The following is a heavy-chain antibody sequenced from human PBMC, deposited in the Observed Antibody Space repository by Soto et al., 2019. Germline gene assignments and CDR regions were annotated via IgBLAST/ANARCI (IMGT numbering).Heavy chain of an antibody. CDR3: GKGSDYVLKSTPFRKVHYYYYYMDV. D-gene: IGHD3-16*01. Sequence: EVQLLESGGALVQSGGSLRLSCAASGFTFSNFAMSWVRQAPGQGLEWVSGISGSGDNTEHAESVKGRFTISRDNIKITLYLQMNSLRGEDTAVYYCGKGSDYVLKSTPFRKVHYYYYYMDVWGKGITVTVSS. J-gene: IGHJ6*03. CDR2: ISGSGDNT. V-gene: IGHV3-23*01. CDR1: GFTFSNFA.